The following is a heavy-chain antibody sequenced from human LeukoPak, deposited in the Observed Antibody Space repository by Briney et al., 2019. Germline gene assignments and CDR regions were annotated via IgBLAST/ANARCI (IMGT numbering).Heavy chain of an antibody. CDR3: AREQPALVY. J-gene: IGHJ4*01. V-gene: IGHV1-2*02. D-gene: IGHD1-1*01. Sequence: GSVRLSPTASGFTFIVYYMHWVRQAPGQGLEWMGWINLNTGVEDYAPKFQGRVTMTRDTSITTAYMELSRLRYDDTAVYYCAREQPALVYW. CDR1: GFTFIVYY. CDR2: INLNTGVE.